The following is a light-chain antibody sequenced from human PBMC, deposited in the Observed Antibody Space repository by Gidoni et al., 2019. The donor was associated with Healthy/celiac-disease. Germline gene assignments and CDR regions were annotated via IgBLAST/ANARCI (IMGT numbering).Light chain of an antibody. V-gene: IGKV3-20*01. CDR1: QSVSSSY. J-gene: IGKJ3*01. CDR2: GAS. Sequence: IVLTQSPGTLSLSPGERATLSCRASQSVSSSYLAWYQQKPGQAPRLIIYGASSRATGIPDRFSGSGSGTDFTLTISRLEPEDFAVYYCQQYGSLFTFGPGTKVDIK. CDR3: QQYGSLFT.